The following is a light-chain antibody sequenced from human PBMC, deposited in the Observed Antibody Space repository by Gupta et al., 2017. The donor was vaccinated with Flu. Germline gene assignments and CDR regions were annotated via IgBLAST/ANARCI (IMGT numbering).Light chain of an antibody. Sequence: QAALTKPLAVDAAPGQKVTISCSGVSSYIGNNYVSWYQQLPGTAPKLLIYDYNKRPSGIPDRFSGSKSCTSATLGITGLQTGDEADYYCGTWDSSLGAWVFGGGTKLTVL. J-gene: IGLJ3*02. CDR2: DYN. CDR1: SSYIGNNY. V-gene: IGLV1-51*01. CDR3: GTWDSSLGAWV.